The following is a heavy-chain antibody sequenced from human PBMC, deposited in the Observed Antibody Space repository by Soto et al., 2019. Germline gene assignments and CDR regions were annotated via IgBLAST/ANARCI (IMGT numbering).Heavy chain of an antibody. V-gene: IGHV4-59*01. CDR3: ARDSLSLDYDYIWGPPGYYMDV. J-gene: IGHJ6*03. Sequence: SETLSLTCTVSGGSISSYYWSWIRQPPGKGLEWIGYIYYSGSTNYNPSLKSRVTISVDTSKNQFSLKLSSVTAADTAVYYCARDSLSLDYDYIWGPPGYYMDVWGKGTTVTVSS. CDR2: IYYSGST. D-gene: IGHD3-16*01. CDR1: GGSISSYY.